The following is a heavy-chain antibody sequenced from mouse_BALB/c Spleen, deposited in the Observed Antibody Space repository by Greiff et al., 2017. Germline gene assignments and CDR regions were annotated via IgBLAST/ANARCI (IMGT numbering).Heavy chain of an antibody. CDR3: ARGGWFITTVVATGDYFDY. Sequence: LVKTGASVKISCKASGYSFTGYYMHWVKQSHGKSLEWIGYISCYNGATSYNQKFKGKATFTVDTSSSTAYMQFNSLTSEDSAVYYCARGGWFITTVVATGDYFDYWGQGTTFTVSS. CDR2: ISCYNGAT. CDR1: GYSFTGYY. D-gene: IGHD1-1*01. V-gene: IGHV1S34*01. J-gene: IGHJ2*01.